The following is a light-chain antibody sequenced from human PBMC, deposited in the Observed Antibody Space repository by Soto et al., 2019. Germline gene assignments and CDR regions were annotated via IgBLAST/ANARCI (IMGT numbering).Light chain of an antibody. V-gene: IGKV3-20*01. CDR3: EQYGSSLFT. Sequence: DIVLTQSPGPLSLSPGERATLSCRASQSVSSKYLAWYQQKPGQAPRVLIYGASIRATGIPERFSGGGSGTDFTHSITRLEPEDFAVYYCEQYGSSLFTFGPGTKVDIK. J-gene: IGKJ3*01. CDR2: GAS. CDR1: QSVSSKY.